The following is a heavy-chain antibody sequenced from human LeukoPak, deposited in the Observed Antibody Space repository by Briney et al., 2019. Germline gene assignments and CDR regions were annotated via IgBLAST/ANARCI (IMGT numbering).Heavy chain of an antibody. Sequence: PGRSLRLSCAASGFTFSSYAMHWVRQAPGKGLEWVAVISYDGSNKYYADSVKGRFTISRDNSKNTLYLQMNSLRAEDTAVYYCARGSFGGFDYWGQGTLVTVSS. CDR2: ISYDGSNK. D-gene: IGHD3-10*01. V-gene: IGHV3-30*04. CDR3: ARGSFGGFDY. J-gene: IGHJ4*02. CDR1: GFTFSSYA.